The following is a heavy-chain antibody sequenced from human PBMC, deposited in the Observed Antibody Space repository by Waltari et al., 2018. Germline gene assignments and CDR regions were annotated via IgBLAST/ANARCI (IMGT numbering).Heavy chain of an antibody. CDR1: VEPMSSTDL. J-gene: IGHJ5*02. CDR2: VQRSGKT. D-gene: IGHD2-15*01. Sequence: QLQLQESGPGLVRPSGTLSLTCTASVEPMSSTDLWNWVRQSPQRGLEWIGQVQRSGKTNYNPSFVSRVTVSLDTSNNQFSLKMTSATATDTAIYYCARDRGRGLCLDTWGPGTLVTVSP. V-gene: IGHV4-4*02. CDR3: ARDRGRGLCLDT.